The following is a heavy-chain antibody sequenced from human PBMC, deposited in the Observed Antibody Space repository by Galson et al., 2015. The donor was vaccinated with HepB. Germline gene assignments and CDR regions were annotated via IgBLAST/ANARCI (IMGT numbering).Heavy chain of an antibody. D-gene: IGHD3-3*01. CDR3: ARGRGFLIDY. J-gene: IGHJ4*02. V-gene: IGHV3-7*03. Sequence: SLRLSCAASGFTFRDHYMTWVRQAPGKGLEWVAVMNQDGSARHYVDSVKGRFTISRDNAKNSLYLQMNSLRAEDTGVYFCARGRGFLIDYWGQGTLVSVSS. CDR1: GFTFRDHY. CDR2: MNQDGSAR.